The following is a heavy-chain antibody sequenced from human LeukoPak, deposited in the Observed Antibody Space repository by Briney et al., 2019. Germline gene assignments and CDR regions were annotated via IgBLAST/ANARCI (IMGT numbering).Heavy chain of an antibody. Sequence: SETLSLTCAVYGGSFSGYYWSWIRQPPGKGLEWIGEINHSGGTNYSPSLKSRVTISVDTSKNQFSLKLSSVTAADTAVYYCARGRFRIMTHWGQGTLVTVSS. J-gene: IGHJ4*02. V-gene: IGHV4-34*01. CDR1: GGSFSGYY. D-gene: IGHD3-16*01. CDR3: ARGRFRIMTH. CDR2: INHSGGT.